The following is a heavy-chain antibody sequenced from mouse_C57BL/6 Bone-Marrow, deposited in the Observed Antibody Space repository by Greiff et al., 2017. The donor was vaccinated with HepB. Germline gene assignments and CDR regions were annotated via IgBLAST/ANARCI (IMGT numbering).Heavy chain of an antibody. D-gene: IGHD1-1*01. CDR1: GYTFTSHW. CDR3: AREDYGSPWFAY. Sequence: QVHVKQSGPELVRPGASVKISCKAPGYTFTSHWMQWVRQRPGQGLEWIGEIFPGSGSTYYNEKFKGKATLTVDTSSSTAYMQLSSLTSEDSAVYFCAREDYGSPWFAYWGQGTLVTVSA. V-gene: IGHV1-56*01. CDR2: IFPGSGST. J-gene: IGHJ3*01.